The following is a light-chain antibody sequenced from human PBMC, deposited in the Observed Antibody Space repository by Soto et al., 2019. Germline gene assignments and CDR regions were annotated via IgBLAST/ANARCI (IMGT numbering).Light chain of an antibody. J-gene: IGLJ2*01. CDR1: SSDVGGYNY. Sequence: QSALTQPPSASGSPGQSVTISCTGTSSDVGGYNYVSWYQQHPGKAPKLLIYEVSKWPAGVPDRFSGSKSGNKASLTVSGLQAEDEADYYCSSYAGVNRVLFGGGTKLTVL. V-gene: IGLV2-8*01. CDR2: EVS. CDR3: SSYAGVNRVL.